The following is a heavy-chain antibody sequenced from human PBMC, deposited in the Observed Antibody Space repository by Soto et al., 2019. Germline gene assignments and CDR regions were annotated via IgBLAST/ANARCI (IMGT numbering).Heavy chain of an antibody. Sequence: SLKVSCKASAYTSTSYRISWVLRAPGQGLEWMGWISAYNGNTNYAHKLKGRVTLTTDTPTSTAYMELRSLRSDDTAVYYCARLGYGDYDMDVWGKGTTVTVSS. CDR3: ARLGYGDYDMDV. D-gene: IGHD4-17*01. V-gene: IGHV1-18*01. CDR1: AYTSTSYR. CDR2: ISAYNGNT. J-gene: IGHJ6*03.